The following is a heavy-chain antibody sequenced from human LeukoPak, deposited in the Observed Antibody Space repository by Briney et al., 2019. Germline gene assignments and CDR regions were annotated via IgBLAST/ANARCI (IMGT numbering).Heavy chain of an antibody. CDR3: AKGNYGDNACFDY. CDR1: GLTFSTYA. V-gene: IGHV3-9*01. Sequence: SLRLSCAVSGLTFSTYAMSWVRQAPGKGLEWVSGISWNSGSIGYADSVKGRFTISRDNAENSLYLQMNSLRAEDTALYYCAKGNYGDNACFDYWGQGTLVTVSS. D-gene: IGHD4-17*01. CDR2: ISWNSGSI. J-gene: IGHJ4*02.